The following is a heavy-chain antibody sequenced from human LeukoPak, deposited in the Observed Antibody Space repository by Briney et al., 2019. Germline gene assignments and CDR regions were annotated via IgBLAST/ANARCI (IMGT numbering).Heavy chain of an antibody. J-gene: IGHJ4*02. CDR1: GFTFSSYW. V-gene: IGHV3-7*01. Sequence: GGSLKLSCAASGFTFSSYWMSWVRQAPGKGLEWVANIKQDGSEKYYVDSVKGRFTISRDNAKNSLYLQMNSLRAEDTAVYYCARGRMVRGVMSHADYWGQGTLVTVSS. CDR2: IKQDGSEK. CDR3: ARGRMVRGVMSHADY. D-gene: IGHD3-10*01.